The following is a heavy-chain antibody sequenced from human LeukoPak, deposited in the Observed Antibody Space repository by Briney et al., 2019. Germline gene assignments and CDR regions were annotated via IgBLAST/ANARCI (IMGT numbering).Heavy chain of an antibody. CDR2: IRYDGSNK. Sequence: GGNLRHSCSAYGFTFSSYGMHWVRQAPGKGLKWVAFIRYDGSNKYDADSVKGRFTISRDNSKNTLYLQMNSLRAEDTAVYYCAKDQAVTTHSFDYWGQGTLVTVSS. CDR3: AKDQAVTTHSFDY. CDR1: GFTFSSYG. V-gene: IGHV3-30*02. J-gene: IGHJ4*02. D-gene: IGHD4-17*01.